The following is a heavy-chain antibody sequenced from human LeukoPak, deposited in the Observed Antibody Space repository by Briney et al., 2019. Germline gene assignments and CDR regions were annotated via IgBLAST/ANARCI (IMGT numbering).Heavy chain of an antibody. CDR2: IYTSGST. CDR3: ARARKNWNDERYFDY. D-gene: IGHD1-1*01. V-gene: IGHV4-61*02. Sequence: SETLSLTCTVSGGSISSGSYYWNWIRQPAGKGLEWIGRIYTSGSTNYNPSLKSRVTISVDTSKNQFSLKLSSVTAADTAVYYCARARKNWNDERYFDYWGQGTLVTVSS. J-gene: IGHJ4*02. CDR1: GGSISSGSYY.